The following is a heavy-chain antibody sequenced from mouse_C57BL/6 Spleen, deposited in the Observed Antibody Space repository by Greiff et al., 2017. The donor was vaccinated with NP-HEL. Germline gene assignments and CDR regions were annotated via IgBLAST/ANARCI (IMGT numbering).Heavy chain of an antibody. CDR2: IYPSDSET. CDR3: ARGGSNYLYYFDY. CDR1: GYTFTSYW. Sequence: QVQLQQPGAELVRPGSSVKLSCKASGYTFTSYWMDWVKQRPGQGLEWIGNIYPSDSETHYNQKFKDKATLTVDKSSSTAYMQLSSLTSEDSAVYYCARGGSNYLYYFDYWGQGTTLTVSS. J-gene: IGHJ2*01. D-gene: IGHD2-5*01. V-gene: IGHV1-61*01.